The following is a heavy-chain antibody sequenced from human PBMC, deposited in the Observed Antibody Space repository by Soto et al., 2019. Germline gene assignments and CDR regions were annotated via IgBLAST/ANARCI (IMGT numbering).Heavy chain of an antibody. Sequence: GGSLRLSCAASGFTFSSYGMHWVRQAPGKGLEWVAVIWYDGSNKYYADSVKGRFTISRDNSKNTLYLQMNSLRAEDTAVYYCARLSRERGSTSHYFDYWGQGTLVTVSS. V-gene: IGHV3-33*01. D-gene: IGHD3-10*01. J-gene: IGHJ4*02. CDR3: ARLSRERGSTSHYFDY. CDR1: GFTFSSYG. CDR2: IWYDGSNK.